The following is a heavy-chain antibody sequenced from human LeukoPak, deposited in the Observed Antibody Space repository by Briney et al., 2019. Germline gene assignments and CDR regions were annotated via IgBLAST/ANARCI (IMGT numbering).Heavy chain of an antibody. CDR1: GGSFSGYY. J-gene: IGHJ5*02. CDR2: INHSGST. CDR3: AKYSYGYWFDP. Sequence: PSETLSLTCAVYGGSFSGYYWSWLRQPPGKGLEWIGEINHSGSTNYNPSLKSRVTISVDTSKNQFSLKLSSVTAADTAVYYCAKYSYGYWFDPWGQGTLVTVSS. D-gene: IGHD5-18*01. V-gene: IGHV4-34*01.